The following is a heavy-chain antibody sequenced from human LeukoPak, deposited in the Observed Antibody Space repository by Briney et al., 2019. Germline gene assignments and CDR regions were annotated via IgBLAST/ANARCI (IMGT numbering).Heavy chain of an antibody. CDR3: AKGKYQLLFPLDY. J-gene: IGHJ4*02. CDR2: IRYDGSNK. Sequence: PGGSLRLSCAASGFTFSSYGMHWVRQAPGKGLEWVAFIRYDGSNKYYADSVKGRFTISRDNSKNTLYPQMNSLRAEDTAVYYCAKGKYQLLFPLDYWGQGTLVTVSS. CDR1: GFTFSSYG. V-gene: IGHV3-30*02. D-gene: IGHD2-2*01.